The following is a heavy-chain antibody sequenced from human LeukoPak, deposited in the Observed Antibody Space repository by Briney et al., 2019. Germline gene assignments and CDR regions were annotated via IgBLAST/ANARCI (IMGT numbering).Heavy chain of an antibody. CDR1: GYTFTGYY. D-gene: IGHD6-19*01. CDR2: INPNSGGT. J-gene: IGHJ4*02. CDR3: ARYSGYSSLVDY. V-gene: IGHV1-2*02. Sequence: ASVKVSCKASGYTFTGYYMHWVRQAPGQGLEWMGWINPNSGGTNYAQKFQGRVTMTRDTSISTAYMELSRLRSDDTAVYYCARYSGYSSLVDYWGQGTLVTVSS.